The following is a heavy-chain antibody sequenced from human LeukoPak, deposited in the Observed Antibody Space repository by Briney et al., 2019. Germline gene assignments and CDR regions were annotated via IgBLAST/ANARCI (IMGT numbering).Heavy chain of an antibody. Sequence: ASETLSLTCTVSGGSISSSSYYWGWIRQPPGKGLEWIGYIYYSGSTNYNPSLKSRVTISVDTSKNQFSLKLSSVTAADTAMYYCARAYDDAWGQGKMVTVSS. J-gene: IGHJ3*01. D-gene: IGHD3-16*01. CDR2: IYYSGST. CDR1: GGSISSSSYY. V-gene: IGHV4-61*05. CDR3: ARAYDDA.